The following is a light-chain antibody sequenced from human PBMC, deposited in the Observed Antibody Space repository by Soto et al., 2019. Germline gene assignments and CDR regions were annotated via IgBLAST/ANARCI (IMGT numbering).Light chain of an antibody. Sequence: QSVLTQPASVSGSPGQSITISCTGTSSDVGGYNYVSWYQQHPGKAPKLMIYDVSNRPSGVSNRFSGSKSGNTASLTISGLQAEDEADYYCSSYTSSSSLVFGTGTKDT. V-gene: IGLV2-14*01. CDR2: DVS. CDR3: SSYTSSSSLV. CDR1: SSDVGGYNY. J-gene: IGLJ1*01.